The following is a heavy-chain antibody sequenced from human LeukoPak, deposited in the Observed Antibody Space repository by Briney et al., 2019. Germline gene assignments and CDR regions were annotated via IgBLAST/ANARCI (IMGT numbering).Heavy chain of an antibody. V-gene: IGHV3-23*01. CDR1: GFTFSSYA. Sequence: GGSLRLSCEASGFTFSSYAMSWVRQAPGKGLEWVSAISRSGVTTHYAGSVKGRFSISRDNSKNTLYLQMNSLRAEDTALYYCAKKVVVGATSPYSDFQDWGQGTLVTVSS. CDR2: ISRSGVTT. CDR3: AKKVVVGATSPYSDFQD. J-gene: IGHJ1*01. D-gene: IGHD1-26*01.